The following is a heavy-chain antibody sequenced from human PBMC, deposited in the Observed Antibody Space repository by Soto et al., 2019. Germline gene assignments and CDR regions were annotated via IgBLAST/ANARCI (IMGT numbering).Heavy chain of an antibody. CDR1: GFTFSTYS. D-gene: IGHD6-6*01. J-gene: IGHJ4*02. CDR3: ARDPASHSSSSLIRY. V-gene: IGHV3-48*02. Sequence: EVQLVESGGGLVQPGGSLRLSCAASGFTFSTYSMNWVRQAPGKGLEWVAYISSTSSTTYYADSVKGRFTISRDNAKNSLYLQMNSLRDEDTAVYYCARDPASHSSSSLIRYWGQGTLVTVSS. CDR2: ISSTSSTT.